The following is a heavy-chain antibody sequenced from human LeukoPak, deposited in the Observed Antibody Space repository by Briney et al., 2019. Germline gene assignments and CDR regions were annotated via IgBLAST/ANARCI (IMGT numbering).Heavy chain of an antibody. J-gene: IGHJ4*02. V-gene: IGHV3-7*01. Sequence: PGGSLRLSCAASGFTFSSYWMSWVRQAPGKGPEWVAHIKQDASQEDHVDSVKGRFTISRDNAKNSLYLQMNSLRAEDTAVYYCARGVVYPTWSGPXWSDYWGQGTLVTVSS. D-gene: IGHD3-3*01. CDR2: IKQDASQE. CDR3: ARGVVYPTWSGPXWSDY. CDR1: GFTFSSYW.